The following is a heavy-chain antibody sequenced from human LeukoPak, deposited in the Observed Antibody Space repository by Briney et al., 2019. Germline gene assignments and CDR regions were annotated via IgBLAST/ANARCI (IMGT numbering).Heavy chain of an antibody. CDR3: ARGDFYYDSSTYFNDAFDI. V-gene: IGHV3-7*01. Sequence: GGSLRLSCAASGFTFSSYWMSWVRQAPGKGLEWVANIKPDGSQNYCVDSVKGRFTISRDNAKNSLYLQMNSLRADDTAVYYCARGDFYYDSSTYFNDAFDIWGQGTMVTVSS. J-gene: IGHJ3*02. CDR2: IKPDGSQN. D-gene: IGHD3-22*01. CDR1: GFTFSSYW.